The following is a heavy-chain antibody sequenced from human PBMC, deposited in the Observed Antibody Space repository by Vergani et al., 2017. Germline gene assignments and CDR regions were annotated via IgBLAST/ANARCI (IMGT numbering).Heavy chain of an antibody. CDR2: INPNSGGT. J-gene: IGHJ4*02. V-gene: IGHV1-2*02. Sequence: QVQLVQSGAEVKKTGASVKVSCKASGYTFTDYFMHWVRQAPGQGLEWMGWINPNSGGTNYAQKFQGRVTMTRDTSISTAYMDLSNLRSDDTAVYYCARVGTSSNRDYFDYWGQGTLVTVSS. CDR3: ARVGTSSNRDYFDY. CDR1: GYTFTDYF. D-gene: IGHD2-2*01.